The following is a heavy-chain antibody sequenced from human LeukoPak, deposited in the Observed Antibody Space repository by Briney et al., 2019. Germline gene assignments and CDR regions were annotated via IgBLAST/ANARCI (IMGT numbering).Heavy chain of an antibody. D-gene: IGHD3-10*01. J-gene: IGHJ4*02. CDR2: INPNSGGT. CDR1: GYTFTGYY. CDR3: ARDGAVRGVIIDY. Sequence: ASVKVSCKASGYTFTGYYMHRVRQAPGQGLEWMGWINPNSGGTNYAQKFQGWVTMTRDTSISTAYMELSRLRSDDTAVYYCARDGAVRGVIIDYWGQGTLVTVSS. V-gene: IGHV1-2*04.